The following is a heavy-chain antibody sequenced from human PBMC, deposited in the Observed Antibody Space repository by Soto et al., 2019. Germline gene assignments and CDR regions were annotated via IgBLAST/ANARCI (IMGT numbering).Heavy chain of an antibody. CDR3: ARDPLHSSGWYYYYYGMDV. CDR1: GYTFTSYG. J-gene: IGHJ6*02. D-gene: IGHD6-19*01. V-gene: IGHV1-18*01. Sequence: ASVKVSCKASGYTFTSYGISWVRQAPGQGLEWMGWISAYNGNTNYAQKLQGRVTMTTDTSTSTAYMELRSLRSDDTAVYYCARDPLHSSGWYYYYYGMDVWGQRSTDTVSS. CDR2: ISAYNGNT.